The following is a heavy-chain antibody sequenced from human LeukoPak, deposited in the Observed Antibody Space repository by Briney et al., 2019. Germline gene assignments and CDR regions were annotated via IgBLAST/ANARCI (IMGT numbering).Heavy chain of an antibody. CDR3: ARESGRRSTKDYLDR. D-gene: IGHD2-8*01. CDR2: INHSGST. J-gene: IGHJ4*02. CDR1: GGSFSNYY. V-gene: IGHV4-34*01. Sequence: PSETLSLTCTVYGGSFSNYYWSWIRQPPGKGLEWIGEINHSGSTDYNPSLKSRVTISVDTSKNQFSLKLSSVTAADTAVYYCARESGRRSTKDYLDRWGQGTLVTVSS.